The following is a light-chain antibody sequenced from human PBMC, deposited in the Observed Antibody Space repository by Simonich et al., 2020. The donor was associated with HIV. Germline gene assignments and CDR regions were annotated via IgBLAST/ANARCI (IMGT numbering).Light chain of an antibody. CDR2: KDS. V-gene: IGLV3-25*03. CDR1: ALPKEY. Sequence: SYELTQPPSVSVSPGQTARITCSGDALPKEYAYWYQQRPGQAPMLVIYKDSERPSVIPERFSGSNSGTTVTLTISGVQAEDEADYYCQSTDSSGTYVVFGGGTKLTVL. CDR3: QSTDSSGTYVV. J-gene: IGLJ2*01.